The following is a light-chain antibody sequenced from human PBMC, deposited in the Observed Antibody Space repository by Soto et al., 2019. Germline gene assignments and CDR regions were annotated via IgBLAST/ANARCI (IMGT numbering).Light chain of an antibody. CDR1: QSVSSN. J-gene: IGKJ2*01. CDR3: QQYNDWPPYT. CDR2: GAS. Sequence: EIVMTQSPATLSVSPGERATLSCRASQSVSSNLAWYQQKPRQAPRLLIYGASTRATGIPARLSGSGSGTEFPLTISSLQSEDFAVYYCQQYNDWPPYTFGQGTKLEIK. V-gene: IGKV3-15*01.